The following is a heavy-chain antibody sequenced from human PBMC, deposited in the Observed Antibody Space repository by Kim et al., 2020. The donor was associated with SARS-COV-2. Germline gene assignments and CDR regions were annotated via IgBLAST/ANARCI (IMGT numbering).Heavy chain of an antibody. Sequence: SVKVSCKASGGTFSSYAISWVRQAPGQGLEWMGGIIPIFGTANYAQKFQGRVTITADESTSTAYMELSSLRSEDTAVYYCARAREMATIEYYYGMDVWGQGTTVTVSS. CDR3: ARAREMATIEYYYGMDV. J-gene: IGHJ6*02. V-gene: IGHV1-69*13. CDR2: IIPIFGTA. CDR1: GGTFSSYA. D-gene: IGHD5-12*01.